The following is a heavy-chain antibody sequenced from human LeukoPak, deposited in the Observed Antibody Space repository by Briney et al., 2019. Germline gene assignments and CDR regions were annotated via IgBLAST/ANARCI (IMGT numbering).Heavy chain of an antibody. D-gene: IGHD3-10*01. CDR2: ISSSGNNM. CDR3: ARDGLYMVRAVVSAFDI. Sequence: PGGSLRLSCAASGFTFSDYDFNWIRQAPGKGLEWVSSISSSGNNMHYGDSVKGRFTVSRDNAKNSLFLQMTNLRVEDTAIYYCARDGLYMVRAVVSAFDIWGQGTLVAVSS. V-gene: IGHV3-11*01. J-gene: IGHJ3*02. CDR1: GFTFSDYD.